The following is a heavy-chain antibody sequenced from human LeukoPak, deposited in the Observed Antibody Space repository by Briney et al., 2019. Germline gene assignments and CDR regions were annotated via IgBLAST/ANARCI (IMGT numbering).Heavy chain of an antibody. CDR2: IWYDGSNK. D-gene: IGHD3-10*01. J-gene: IGHJ4*02. V-gene: IGHV3-33*01. CDR1: GFTFSSYG. Sequence: GGSLRLSCAASGFTFSSYGMHWVRQAPGKGLEWVAVIWYDGSNKYYADSVKGRFTISRDNSKNTLYLQMSSLRAEDTAVYYCARDRGFGELFNYFDYWGQGTLVTVSS. CDR3: ARDRGFGELFNYFDY.